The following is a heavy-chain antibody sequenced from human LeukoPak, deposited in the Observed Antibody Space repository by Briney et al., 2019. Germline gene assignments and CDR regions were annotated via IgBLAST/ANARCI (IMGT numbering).Heavy chain of an antibody. CDR3: AREQMRFLEWLSQSPNWFDP. Sequence: GGSLRLSCAASGFTFSSYAMHWVRQAPGKGREWVAVISYDGSNKYYADSVKGRFTISRDNSKNTLYLQMNSLRAEDTAVYYCAREQMRFLEWLSQSPNWFDPWGQGTLVTVSS. D-gene: IGHD3-3*01. V-gene: IGHV3-30*01. CDR1: GFTFSSYA. J-gene: IGHJ5*02. CDR2: ISYDGSNK.